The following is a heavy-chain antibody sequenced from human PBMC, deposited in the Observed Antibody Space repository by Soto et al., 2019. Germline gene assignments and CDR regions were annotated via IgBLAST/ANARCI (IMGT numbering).Heavy chain of an antibody. D-gene: IGHD1-26*01. Sequence: TGGSLRLSCAASGFTFSSYGMHWVRQAPGKGLEWVAVIWYDGSNKYYADSVKGRFTISRDNSKNTLYLQMNSLRAEDTAVYYCARVWEPDPETYGMVVWGQGTTVTVSS. CDR2: IWYDGSNK. V-gene: IGHV3-33*01. CDR1: GFTFSSYG. J-gene: IGHJ6*02. CDR3: ARVWEPDPETYGMVV.